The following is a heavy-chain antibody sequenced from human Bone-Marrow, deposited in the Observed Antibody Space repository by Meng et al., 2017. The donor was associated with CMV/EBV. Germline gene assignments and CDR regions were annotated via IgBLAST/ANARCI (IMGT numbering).Heavy chain of an antibody. V-gene: IGHV3-48*03. CDR3: ANKYHGYYGMDV. J-gene: IGHJ6*02. CDR1: GFTFSSYE. Sequence: GGSLRLSCAASGFTFSSYEMNWVRQAPGKGLEWVSYISSSGSTIYYADSVKGRFTISRDNSKNTLYLQMNSLRAEDTAVYYCANKYHGYYGMDVWAQGTTVTVSS. D-gene: IGHD2-2*01. CDR2: ISSSGSTI.